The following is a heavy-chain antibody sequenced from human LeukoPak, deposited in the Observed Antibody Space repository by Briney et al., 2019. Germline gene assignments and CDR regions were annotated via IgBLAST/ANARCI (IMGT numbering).Heavy chain of an antibody. V-gene: IGHV3-30*02. D-gene: IGHD3-3*01. CDR1: GFTISRYG. CDR3: AKQLRFLDRSYYMDV. J-gene: IGHJ6*03. Sequence: PGGSLRLSCAASGFTISRYGMHWVRQAPGKGLEWVAFIRSDGSNKYYADSVRGRFTISRDNSKNTLDLQMNSLRAEDTAVYYCAKQLRFLDRSYYMDVWGKGTTVTVSS. CDR2: IRSDGSNK.